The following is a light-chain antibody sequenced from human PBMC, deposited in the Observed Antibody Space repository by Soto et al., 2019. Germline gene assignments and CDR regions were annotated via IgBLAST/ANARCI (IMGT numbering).Light chain of an antibody. CDR1: QSVDSY. CDR2: DAS. J-gene: IGKJ4*01. V-gene: IGKV3-11*01. CDR3: QQGNNWPLT. Sequence: ENVLTQSPATLSLSPGERATLSCRASQSVDSYLAWYQQKPGQGPRLLIYDASNRATGISARFSGSGSGTDFTLPISSLEPEDCAVYYCQQGNNWPLTFGGGTKVEIK.